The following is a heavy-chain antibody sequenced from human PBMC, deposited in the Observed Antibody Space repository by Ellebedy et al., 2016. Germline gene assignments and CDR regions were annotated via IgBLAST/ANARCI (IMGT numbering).Heavy chain of an antibody. CDR2: IWYDGSDT. Sequence: GESLKISXAASGFTFSSYGMHWVRQAPGKGLEWVAVIWYDGSDTYYADSVKGRFTISRDNSKNTLYLQMNSLRAEDTAVYYCARDRGSGYQRGGWFDPWGQGTLVTVSS. CDR1: GFTFSSYG. CDR3: ARDRGSGYQRGGWFDP. D-gene: IGHD3-3*01. J-gene: IGHJ5*02. V-gene: IGHV3-33*01.